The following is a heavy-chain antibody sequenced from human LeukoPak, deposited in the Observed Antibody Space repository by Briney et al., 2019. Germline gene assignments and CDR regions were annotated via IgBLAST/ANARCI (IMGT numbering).Heavy chain of an antibody. Sequence: GASVKVSCKASRYTFTSYDINWVREAAGQGLEWMGWMNPNTGRTGYAQKFQGRVTMTRDASISTAYMELRNLRSEDTAVYYCARLAQTPYYYGSGGYYYLGYWGQGTPVTVSS. V-gene: IGHV1-8*01. CDR1: RYTFTSYD. J-gene: IGHJ4*02. CDR3: ARLAQTPYYYGSGGYYYLGY. CDR2: MNPNTGRT. D-gene: IGHD3-22*01.